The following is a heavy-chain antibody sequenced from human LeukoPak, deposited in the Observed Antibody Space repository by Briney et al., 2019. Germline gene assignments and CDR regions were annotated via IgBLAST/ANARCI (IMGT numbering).Heavy chain of an antibody. Sequence: PGMSLRLSCAASGFSFSSYAMHRVRQAPGKGLEWVAVISYDGRNEYYADSVKGRFTISRDISKNTVYLQMNSLRPEDTAVYYCARGGDSRSGYSYGMDVWGQGTTVTVS. V-gene: IGHV3-30*04. CDR3: ARGGDSRSGYSYGMDV. D-gene: IGHD3-3*01. CDR2: ISYDGRNE. J-gene: IGHJ6*02. CDR1: GFSFSSYA.